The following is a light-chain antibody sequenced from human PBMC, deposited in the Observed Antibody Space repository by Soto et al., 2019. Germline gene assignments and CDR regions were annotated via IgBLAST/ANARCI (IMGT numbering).Light chain of an antibody. CDR1: QGISSY. V-gene: IGKV1-9*01. Sequence: DIQLTQSPSFLSASVGDRVAITCRASQGISSYLAWYQQKPGKAPKLLYAASTLQSGVPSRFSGSGSGTEFTLTISSLQPGDFATYYCQQVNSYPYTFGQGTKVDIK. J-gene: IGKJ2*01. CDR3: QQVNSYPYT. CDR2: AAS.